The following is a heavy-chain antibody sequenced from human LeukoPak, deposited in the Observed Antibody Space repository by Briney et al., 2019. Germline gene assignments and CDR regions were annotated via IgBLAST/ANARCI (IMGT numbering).Heavy chain of an antibody. CDR2: TNHSGST. CDR3: ARGRSTRYFDWLSARDDAFDI. Sequence: KPSETLSLTCAVYGGSFSGYYWSWIRQPPGKGLEWIGETNHSGSTNYNPSLKTRATISVDTSKNQCALKLSSVTAADTAVYYCARGRSTRYFDWLSARDDAFDIWGQPTMVTVSP. V-gene: IGHV4-34*01. D-gene: IGHD3-9*01. CDR1: GGSFSGYY. J-gene: IGHJ3*02.